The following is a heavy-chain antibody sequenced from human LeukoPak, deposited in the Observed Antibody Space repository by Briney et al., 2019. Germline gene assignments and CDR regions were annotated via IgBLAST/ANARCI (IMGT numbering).Heavy chain of an antibody. CDR3: AKASMVRGVIDMIFDY. Sequence: GGSLRLSCAVSGFTFSDYVMSWVRQTPGKGLEWVSGIGRSGSPTYFASSVKGRFTISRDNSKNTLYLQMNSLRAEDTAVYYCAKASMVRGVIDMIFDYWGQGTLVTVSS. J-gene: IGHJ4*02. D-gene: IGHD3-10*01. V-gene: IGHV3-23*01. CDR1: GFTFSDYV. CDR2: IGRSGSPT.